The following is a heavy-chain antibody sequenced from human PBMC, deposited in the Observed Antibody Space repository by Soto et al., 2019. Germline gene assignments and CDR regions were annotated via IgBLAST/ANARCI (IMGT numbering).Heavy chain of an antibody. D-gene: IGHD2-2*01. V-gene: IGHV3-23*01. CDR3: AKEIWGVVVPAANDAFDI. CDR1: GFTFSSYA. J-gene: IGHJ3*02. CDR2: ISGSGGST. Sequence: EVQLLESGGGLVQPGGSLRLSCAASGFTFSSYAMRWVRQAPGKGLEWVSAISGSGGSTYYEDSVKGRFTISRDNSKNTLYLQMNSLRAEDTAVYYCAKEIWGVVVPAANDAFDIWGQGTMVTVSS.